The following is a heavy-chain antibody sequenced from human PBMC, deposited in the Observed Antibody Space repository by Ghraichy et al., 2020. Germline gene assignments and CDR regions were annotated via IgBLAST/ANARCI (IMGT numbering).Heavy chain of an antibody. CDR1: GGSFSGYY. CDR3: ARGRRRDGYNYWFDP. D-gene: IGHD5-24*01. CDR2: INHSGST. J-gene: IGHJ5*02. V-gene: IGHV4-34*01. Sequence: SETLSLTCAVYGGSFSGYYWSWIRQPPGKGLEWIGEINHSGSTVYNPSLKSRVTISVHTSKNQFSLKLRSVTAADTAVYYCARGRRRDGYNYWFDPWGQGTVVTVSS.